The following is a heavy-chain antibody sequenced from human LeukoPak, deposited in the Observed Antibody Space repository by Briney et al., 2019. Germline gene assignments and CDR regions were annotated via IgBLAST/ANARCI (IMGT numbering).Heavy chain of an antibody. J-gene: IGHJ4*02. CDR2: ISGSGGST. Sequence: GGSLRLSCAASGFSFSSYAMNWVRQAPGKGLEWVSVISGSGGSTYYADSVKGRFTISGDNSKNTLDLQMNSLRAEDTAVYYCASPRITGTSRPFDYWGQGTLVTVSS. V-gene: IGHV3-23*01. CDR1: GFSFSSYA. CDR3: ASPRITGTSRPFDY. D-gene: IGHD1-7*01.